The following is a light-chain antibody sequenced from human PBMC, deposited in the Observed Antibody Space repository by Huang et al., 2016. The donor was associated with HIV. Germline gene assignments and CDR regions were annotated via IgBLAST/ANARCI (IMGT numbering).Light chain of an antibody. CDR1: QSVINS. CDR3: QQYNNWPPLT. CDR2: GAS. J-gene: IGKJ4*01. Sequence: EIVMTQSPATLSVSPGERATISGRASQSVINSLAWYQQKTGQAPRLLLYGASTRATSIPARFSGSGSGTEFTLTITSLQSEDFAVYYCQQYNNWPPLTFGGGTKVEIK. V-gene: IGKV3-15*01.